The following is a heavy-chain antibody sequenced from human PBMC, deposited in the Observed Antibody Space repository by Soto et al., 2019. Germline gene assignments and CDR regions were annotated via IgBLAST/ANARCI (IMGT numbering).Heavy chain of an antibody. CDR2: INSDGSST. V-gene: IGHV3-74*01. D-gene: IGHD4-17*01. Sequence: EVQLVESGGGLVQPGGSLRLSCAASGFTFSSYWMHWVRQAPGKGLVWVLRINSDGSSTSYADSVKGRFTISRDNAKNTLYLQMNSLRAEDTAVYYCAREGTDYGDPFDYWGQGTLVTVSS. CDR3: AREGTDYGDPFDY. CDR1: GFTFSSYW. J-gene: IGHJ4*02.